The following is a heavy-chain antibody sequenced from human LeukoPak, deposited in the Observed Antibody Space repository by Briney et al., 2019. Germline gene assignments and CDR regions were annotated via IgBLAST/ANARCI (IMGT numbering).Heavy chain of an antibody. CDR2: INHNSGDT. CDR3: ATLMAHLDY. V-gene: IGHV1-2*02. D-gene: IGHD2-8*01. Sequence: ASVKVSCKAFGYTFTDYHMHWVRQAPGQGVEWMGWINHNSGDTNYTQKFQGRVTMTRDTTISTAYMELSRLRSDDTAVFYCATLMAHLDYWGEGTLVTVSS. CDR1: GYTFTDYH. J-gene: IGHJ4*02.